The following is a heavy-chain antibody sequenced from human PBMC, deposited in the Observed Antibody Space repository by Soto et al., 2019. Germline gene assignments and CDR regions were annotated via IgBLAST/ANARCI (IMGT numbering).Heavy chain of an antibody. J-gene: IGHJ4*02. Sequence: VRQARGQRLAWIGWIVVGSGNTNYAQKFQERVTITRDMSTSTAYMELSSLRSEDTAVYYCAADLIVGDFDYYDSSGFDYWGQGTLVTVSS. V-gene: IGHV1-58*01. CDR2: IVVGSGNT. D-gene: IGHD3-22*01. CDR3: AADLIVGDFDYYDSSGFDY.